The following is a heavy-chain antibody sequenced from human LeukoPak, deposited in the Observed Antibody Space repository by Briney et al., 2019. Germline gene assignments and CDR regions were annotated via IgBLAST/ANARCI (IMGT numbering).Heavy chain of an antibody. V-gene: IGHV1-2*02. D-gene: IGHD2-15*01. J-gene: IGHJ5*02. CDR1: GYTFTGYY. CDR3: ARVIRYCSGDSCENWFDP. Sequence: ASVQVSCKASGYTFTGYYMHRVRQAPGQGLEWMGWINPNSGGTNYAQTFQGRVTMTRDTSISTASMELSRVRSDDTAVYYCARVIRYCSGDSCENWFDPWGQGTLVTVSS. CDR2: INPNSGGT.